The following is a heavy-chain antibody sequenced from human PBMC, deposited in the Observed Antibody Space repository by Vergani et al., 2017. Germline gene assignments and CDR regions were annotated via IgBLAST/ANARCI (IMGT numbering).Heavy chain of an antibody. CDR1: GFTFSTSA. J-gene: IGHJ4*02. D-gene: IGHD1-26*01. CDR3: VKDAGSYENFFDS. V-gene: IGHV3-23*01. CDR2: LTGGDGST. Sequence: EVQLLESGGSLKQPGGSVRLSCAASGFTFSTSAMHGVGQAPGKGLEWVSALTGGDGSTYYADSFKGSFIISRDNSRDTLYLQMNSLRPEDTATYYCVKDAGSYENFFDSWGQGTLVTVSS.